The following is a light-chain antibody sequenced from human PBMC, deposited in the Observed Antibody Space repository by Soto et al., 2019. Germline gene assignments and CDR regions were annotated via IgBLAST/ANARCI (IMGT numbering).Light chain of an antibody. V-gene: IGKV3-11*01. Sequence: EIVLTQSPATLSLSPGERATLSCRASQSVSSYLAWYQQNPGQAPRLLIYDASNRATGIPARFSGSGSGTDFTLTISSLEPEDFAVYYCQQRSNWPSSFAPGTKVDIK. CDR3: QQRSNWPSS. CDR1: QSVSSY. CDR2: DAS. J-gene: IGKJ3*01.